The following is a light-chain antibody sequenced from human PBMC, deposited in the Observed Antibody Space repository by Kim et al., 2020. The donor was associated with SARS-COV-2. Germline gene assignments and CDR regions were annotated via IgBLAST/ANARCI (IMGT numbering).Light chain of an antibody. Sequence: VSPAERATLSCRASQSVASNLAWYQQKRGQAPRLLIYGASTRATGTPARFSGSGSGTEFSLTISSLQSEDFAVYYCQHYNGWPPYTFGQGTKLEI. CDR2: GAS. V-gene: IGKV3-15*01. CDR1: QSVASN. CDR3: QHYNGWPPYT. J-gene: IGKJ2*01.